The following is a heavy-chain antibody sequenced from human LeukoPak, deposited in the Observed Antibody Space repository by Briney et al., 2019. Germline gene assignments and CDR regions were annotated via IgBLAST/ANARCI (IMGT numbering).Heavy chain of an antibody. CDR1: GYTFTSYD. Sequence: SVKVSCKASGYTFTSYDINWVRQAPGQGLEWMGGIIPIFGTANYAQKFQGRVTITADESTSTAYMELSSLRSEDTAVYYCARVSSYDSSGYYPYWGQGTLVTVSS. CDR2: IIPIFGTA. J-gene: IGHJ4*02. V-gene: IGHV1-69*13. D-gene: IGHD3-22*01. CDR3: ARVSSYDSSGYYPY.